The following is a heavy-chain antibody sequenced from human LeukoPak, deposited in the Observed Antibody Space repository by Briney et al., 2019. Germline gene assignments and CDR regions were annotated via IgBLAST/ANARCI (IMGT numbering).Heavy chain of an antibody. CDR1: GYIFTIYW. CDR2: IDPSDSYT. D-gene: IGHD6-13*01. V-gene: IGHV5-10-1*01. J-gene: IGHJ4*02. Sequence: GESLKISCKGSGYIFTIYWISWVRQMPGKGLEWMGKIDPSDSYTNYSPSFQGHVTISADKSISTAYLQWSSLKASDTAIYYCARYTDSWYADYWGQGTLVTVSS. CDR3: ARYTDSWYADY.